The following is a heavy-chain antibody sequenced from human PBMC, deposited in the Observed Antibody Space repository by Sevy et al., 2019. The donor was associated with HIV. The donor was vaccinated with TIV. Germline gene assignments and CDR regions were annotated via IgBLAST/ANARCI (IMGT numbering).Heavy chain of an antibody. CDR3: ARDSITMIRRGAFDI. CDR2: ISSSSSTI. V-gene: IGHV3-48*01. Sequence: GGSLRLSCAASGFTFSSYSMNWVRQAPGKGLEWVSYISSSSSTIYYADSVKGQFTISRDNAKNSLYLQMNSLRAEDTAVYYCARDSITMIRRGAFDIWGQGTMVTVSS. CDR1: GFTFSSYS. D-gene: IGHD3-22*01. J-gene: IGHJ3*02.